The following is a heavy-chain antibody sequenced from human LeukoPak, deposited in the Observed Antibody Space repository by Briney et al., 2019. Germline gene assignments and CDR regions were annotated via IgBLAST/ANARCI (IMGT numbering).Heavy chain of an antibody. Sequence: GRSLRLSCAASGFTFSSYAMHWVRQAPGKGLEWVAVISYDGSNKYYADSVKGRFTISRDNAKNSLYLQMNSLRAEDTAVYYCARDVKRSLDYWGQGTLVTVSS. CDR3: ARDVKRSLDY. CDR1: GFTFSSYA. D-gene: IGHD2/OR15-2a*01. J-gene: IGHJ4*02. V-gene: IGHV3-30-3*01. CDR2: ISYDGSNK.